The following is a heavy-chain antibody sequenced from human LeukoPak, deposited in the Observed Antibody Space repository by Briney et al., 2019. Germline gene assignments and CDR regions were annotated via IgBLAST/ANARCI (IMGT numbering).Heavy chain of an antibody. D-gene: IGHD2-15*01. CDR1: GFTFSSYA. Sequence: LTGGSLRLSCAASGFTFSSYAMSWIRQAPGKGLEWVSAISGSGGSTYYADSVKGRFTISRDNSKNTLYLQMNSLRAEDTAVYYCAKDLAYCSGGSCYPGWFDPWGQGTLVTVSP. CDR2: ISGSGGST. CDR3: AKDLAYCSGGSCYPGWFDP. J-gene: IGHJ5*02. V-gene: IGHV3-23*01.